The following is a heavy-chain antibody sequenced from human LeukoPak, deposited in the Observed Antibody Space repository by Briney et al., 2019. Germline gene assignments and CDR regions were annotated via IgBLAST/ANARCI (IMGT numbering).Heavy chain of an antibody. J-gene: IGHJ4*02. CDR1: GGSISSYY. Sequence: SETLSLTCTVSGGSISSYYWSWIRQPPGKGLEWIGYIYYSGSTNYNPSLKSRVTLSVDTSKNQFSLKLSSVTAADTAVYYCARHAYSFPHYFDYWGQGTLVTVSS. CDR2: IYYSGST. V-gene: IGHV4-59*08. D-gene: IGHD3-16*01. CDR3: ARHAYSFPHYFDY.